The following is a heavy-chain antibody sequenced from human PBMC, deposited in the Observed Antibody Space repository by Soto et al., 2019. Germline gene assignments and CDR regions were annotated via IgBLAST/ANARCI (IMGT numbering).Heavy chain of an antibody. CDR1: GYTFTGYY. D-gene: IGHD1-26*01. V-gene: IGHV1-2*02. CDR3: ARDSYSGSSGWFDP. J-gene: IGHJ5*02. Sequence: ASVKVSCKASGYTFTGYYMHWVRQAPGQGLEWMGWINPNSGGTNYAQKFQGRVTMTRDASISTAYMELSRLRSDDTAVYYCARDSYSGSSGWFDPWGQGTLVTVSS. CDR2: INPNSGGT.